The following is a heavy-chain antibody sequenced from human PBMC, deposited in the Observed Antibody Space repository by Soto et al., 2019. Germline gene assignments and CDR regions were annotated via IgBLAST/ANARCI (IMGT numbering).Heavy chain of an antibody. CDR3: AKWFGEPYYYYFFMDV. CDR1: GFTFNDYG. V-gene: IGHV3-33*06. CDR2: LSYDGTNE. J-gene: IGHJ6*03. D-gene: IGHD3-10*01. Sequence: QVQLVESGGGVVQPGRSLRLSCAASGFTFNDYGMHWIRQAPSKGLEWVAVLSYDGTNEFYGDSVKGRFTISRDNSKNTVYLQMNSLRAEDTAVYYCAKWFGEPYYYYFFMDVWGKGTTVTVSS.